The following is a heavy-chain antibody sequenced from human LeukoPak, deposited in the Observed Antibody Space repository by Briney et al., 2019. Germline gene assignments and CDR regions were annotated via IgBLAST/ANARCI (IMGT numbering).Heavy chain of an antibody. D-gene: IGHD3-16*02. J-gene: IGHJ4*02. Sequence: SETLSLTCTVYGGSFSGYYWSWIRQPPGKGLEWIGEINHSGSTNYNPSLKSRVTISVDTSKNQFSLKLSSVTAADTAVYYCARGLGYVIDYWGQGTLVTVSS. V-gene: IGHV4-34*01. CDR3: ARGLGYVIDY. CDR1: GGSFSGYY. CDR2: INHSGST.